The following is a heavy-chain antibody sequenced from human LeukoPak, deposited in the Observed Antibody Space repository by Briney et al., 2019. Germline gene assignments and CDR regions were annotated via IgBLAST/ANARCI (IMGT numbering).Heavy chain of an antibody. J-gene: IGHJ5*02. CDR2: IKQDGSEK. D-gene: IGHD3-9*01. V-gene: IGHV3-7*03. Sequence: GGSLRLSCAASGFTFSSYWMSWVRQAPGKGLEWVANIKQDGSEKYYVDSVEGRFTISRDNAKNSLYLRMNSLRAEDTAVYYCARGLSIFRFDPWGQGTLVTVSS. CDR3: ARGLSIFRFDP. CDR1: GFTFSSYW.